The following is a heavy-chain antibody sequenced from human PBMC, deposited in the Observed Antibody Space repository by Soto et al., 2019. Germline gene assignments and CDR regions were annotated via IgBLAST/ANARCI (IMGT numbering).Heavy chain of an antibody. D-gene: IGHD6-19*01. J-gene: IGHJ4*02. Sequence: GESLNISCKGSGYSFTSYLISWVRQMSGKGLERLGRIDPSDSYTNYSPSFQGHVTISADKSISTAYLQWSSLKASDTAMYYCARQDSGGWNDWGQGTLVTVSS. CDR1: GYSFTSYL. V-gene: IGHV5-10-1*01. CDR2: IDPSDSYT. CDR3: ARQDSGGWND.